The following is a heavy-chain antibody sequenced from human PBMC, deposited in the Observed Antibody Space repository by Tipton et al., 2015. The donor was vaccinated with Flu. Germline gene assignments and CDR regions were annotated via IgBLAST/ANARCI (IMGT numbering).Heavy chain of an antibody. CDR2: IYYSGST. CDR3: ARDPSLGMPDYFDY. Sequence: TLSLTCIVSGGSISSSTDYWGWIRQPPGKGLEWIGTIYYSGSTYKNPSLTSRVTISVDRSKNQFSLNLKSVTAADTAVYYCARDPSLGMPDYFDYWGQGLLVTASS. V-gene: IGHV4-39*07. CDR1: GGSISSSTDY. D-gene: IGHD2-2*01. J-gene: IGHJ4*02.